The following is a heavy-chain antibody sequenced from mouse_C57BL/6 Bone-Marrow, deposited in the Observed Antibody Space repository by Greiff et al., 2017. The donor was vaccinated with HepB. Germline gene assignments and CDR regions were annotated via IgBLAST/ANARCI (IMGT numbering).Heavy chain of an antibody. CDR3: AKMDTTVPWYFDV. Sequence: VKLVESGPGLVQPSQSLSITCTVSGFSLTSYGVHWVRQPPGKGLEWLGVIWSGGSTDYNAAFISRLSISKDNSKSQVFFKMNSLQADDTAIYYCAKMDTTVPWYFDVWGTGTTVTVSS. J-gene: IGHJ1*03. D-gene: IGHD1-1*01. CDR2: IWSGGST. V-gene: IGHV2-4*01. CDR1: GFSLTSYG.